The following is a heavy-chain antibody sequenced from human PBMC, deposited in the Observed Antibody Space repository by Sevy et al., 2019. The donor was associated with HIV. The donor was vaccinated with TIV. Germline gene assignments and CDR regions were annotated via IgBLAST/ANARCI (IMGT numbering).Heavy chain of an antibody. D-gene: IGHD3-3*01. CDR2: IWLTGAT. CDR1: GFTVSSNF. V-gene: IGHV3-53*01. CDR3: ARGKHVSDYYGSFDY. J-gene: IGHJ4*02. Sequence: HGGSLRLSCTVSGFTVSSNFISWVRQAPGKGLEWVSVIWLTGATYYADSVKGRFTISRDNSKNTVYLDMNSLRAEDTAVYYCARGKHVSDYYGSFDYWGQGTLVTVSS.